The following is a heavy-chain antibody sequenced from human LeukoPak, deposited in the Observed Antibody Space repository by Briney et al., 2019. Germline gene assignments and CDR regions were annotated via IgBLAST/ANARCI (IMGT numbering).Heavy chain of an antibody. CDR2: ISYDGSNK. D-gene: IGHD4-23*01. J-gene: IGHJ4*02. V-gene: IGHV3-30*04. Sequence: GGSLRLSCAASGFTFSSYAMHWVRQAPGKGLEWVAVISYDGSNKYYADSVKGRFTISRDNSKNTLYLQMNSLRAEDTAVYYCARLTTVVTPDYWGQGTLVTVSS. CDR3: ARLTTVVTPDY. CDR1: GFTFSSYA.